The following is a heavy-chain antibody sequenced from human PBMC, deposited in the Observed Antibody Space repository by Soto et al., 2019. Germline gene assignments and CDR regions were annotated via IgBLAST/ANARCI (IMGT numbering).Heavy chain of an antibody. J-gene: IGHJ5*01. CDR1: GFTFGNFW. Sequence: EVQLVESGGGLVQPGGSLRLSCAASGFTFGNFWMHWVRQAPGKGLVWVSRINSDGSTSYADFVKGRLTISRDNAKNTVYLQMNSLRAVDTAVYYCARGLYREYGHDSWGQGALVTVSS. V-gene: IGHV3-74*01. CDR2: INSDGST. D-gene: IGHD3-10*01. CDR3: ARGLYREYGHDS.